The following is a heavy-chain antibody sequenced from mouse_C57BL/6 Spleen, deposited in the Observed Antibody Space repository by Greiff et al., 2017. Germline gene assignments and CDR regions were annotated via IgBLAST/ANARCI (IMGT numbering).Heavy chain of an antibody. CDR3: AKEEVTTDYYAMDY. CDR2: IWRGGST. J-gene: IGHJ4*01. D-gene: IGHD2-2*01. Sequence: QVHVKQSGPGLVQPSQSLSITCTVSGFSLTSYGVHWVRQSPGKGLEWLGVIWRGGSTDYNAAFMSRLSITKDNSKSQVFFKMNSLQADDTAIYYCAKEEVTTDYYAMDYWGQGTSVTVSS. V-gene: IGHV2-5*01. CDR1: GFSLTSYG.